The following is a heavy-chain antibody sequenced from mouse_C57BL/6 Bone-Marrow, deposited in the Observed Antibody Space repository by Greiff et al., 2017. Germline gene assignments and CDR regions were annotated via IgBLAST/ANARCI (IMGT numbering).Heavy chain of an antibody. CDR1: GYTFTSYW. CDR2: IYPSDSET. CDR3: ARGATVVAPGY. D-gene: IGHD1-1*01. Sequence: QVQLQQPGAELVRPGSSVKLSCKASGYTFTSYWMDWVKQRPGQGLEWIGNIYPSDSETHYNQKFKDKATLTVDKSSSTAYMQLSSLTSEDSAVYYCARGATVVAPGYWGQGTTLTVSS. V-gene: IGHV1-61*01. J-gene: IGHJ2*01.